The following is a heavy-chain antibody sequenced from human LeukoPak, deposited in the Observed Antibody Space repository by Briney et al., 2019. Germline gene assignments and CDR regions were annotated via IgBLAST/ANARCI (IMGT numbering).Heavy chain of an antibody. CDR3: ARDLRMIYYYYYGMDV. Sequence: PGGSLRLSCAASGFTVSSNYMSWVRQAPGKGLEWVSVIYSGGSTYYADSVKGRFTISRDNSKNTLYLQMNSLRAEDTAVYYCARDLRMIYYYYYGMDVWGQGTTVTVSS. J-gene: IGHJ6*02. CDR1: GFTVSSNY. V-gene: IGHV3-66*01. CDR2: IYSGGST. D-gene: IGHD2-15*01.